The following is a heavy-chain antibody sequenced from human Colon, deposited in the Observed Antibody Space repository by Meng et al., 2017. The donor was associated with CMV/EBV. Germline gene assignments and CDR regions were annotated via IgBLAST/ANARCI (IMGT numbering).Heavy chain of an antibody. D-gene: IGHD2-2*01. V-gene: IGHV3-23*01. CDR1: GFSFNSYA. Sequence: GESLKISCAASGFSFNSYAMNWVRQAPGKGLEWVSGISDRGGTTYYDDSVRGRFIISRDYSERTLSLQMNSLRAEDTAVYYCARDAGGIVVVPAVDYWGQGTLVTVSS. J-gene: IGHJ4*02. CDR3: ARDAGGIVVVPAVDY. CDR2: ISDRGGTT.